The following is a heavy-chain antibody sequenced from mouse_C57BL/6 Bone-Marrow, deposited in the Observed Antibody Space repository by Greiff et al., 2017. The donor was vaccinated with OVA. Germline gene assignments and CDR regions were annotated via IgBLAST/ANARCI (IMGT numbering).Heavy chain of an antibody. J-gene: IGHJ2*01. CDR3: ARSNYYGSSYRFDY. CDR1: GYTFTSYG. Sequence: VHLVESGAELARPGASVKLSCKASGYTFTSYGISWVKQRTGQGLEWIGEIYPRSGNTYYNEKFKGKATLTADKSSSTAYMELRSLTSEDSAVYFCARSNYYGSSYRFDYWGQGTTLTVSS. V-gene: IGHV1-81*01. D-gene: IGHD1-1*01. CDR2: IYPRSGNT.